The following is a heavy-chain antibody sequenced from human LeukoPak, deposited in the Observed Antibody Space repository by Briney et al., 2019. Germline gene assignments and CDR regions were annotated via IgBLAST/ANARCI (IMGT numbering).Heavy chain of an antibody. J-gene: IGHJ6*04. D-gene: IGHD2/OR15-2a*01. V-gene: IGHV1-69*04. Sequence: ASVKVSCKASGGTFSSYAISWVRQAPGQGLEWMGRIIPILGIANYAQKFQGRVTITADKSTSTAYMELSSLRSEDTAVYYCARERLGVKIGLFGMDVWGKGTTVTVSS. CDR2: IIPILGIA. CDR1: GGTFSSYA. CDR3: ARERLGVKIGLFGMDV.